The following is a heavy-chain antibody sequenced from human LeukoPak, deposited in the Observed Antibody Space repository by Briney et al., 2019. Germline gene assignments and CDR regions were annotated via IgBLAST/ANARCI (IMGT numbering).Heavy chain of an antibody. CDR2: ISSSSSTI. J-gene: IGHJ4*02. CDR1: GFTFSSYS. D-gene: IGHD2-2*01. Sequence: GGSLRLSCAASGFTFSSYSMNWVRQAPGKGLEWVSYISSSSSTIYYADSVKGRFIISRDNAKTSLYLHMNSLRDEDTAVYYCARDGGYCSSTNCHLDYWGRGTLVTVSS. CDR3: ARDGGYCSSTNCHLDY. V-gene: IGHV3-48*02.